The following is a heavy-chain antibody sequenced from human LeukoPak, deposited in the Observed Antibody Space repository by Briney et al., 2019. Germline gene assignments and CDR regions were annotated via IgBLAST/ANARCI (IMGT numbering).Heavy chain of an antibody. D-gene: IGHD3-22*01. CDR3: ARDPSNNYYDSSGDYYYYMDV. V-gene: IGHV3-7*01. Sequence: GGSLRLSCAASGFTFSSYWMSWVRQAPGQGLEWVANIKQDGSEKYYVDSVKGRFTISRDNAKNSLYLQMNSLRAEDTAVYYCARDPSNNYYDSSGDYYYYMDVWGKGTTVTVSS. CDR2: IKQDGSEK. CDR1: GFTFSSYW. J-gene: IGHJ6*03.